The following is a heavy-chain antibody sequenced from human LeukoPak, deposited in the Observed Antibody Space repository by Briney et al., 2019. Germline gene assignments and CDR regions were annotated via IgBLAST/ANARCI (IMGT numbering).Heavy chain of an antibody. J-gene: IGHJ4*02. CDR1: GGSISSGSYY. CDR3: ARGPNNYLFDY. D-gene: IGHD4-11*01. CDR2: IYTSGST. Sequence: SQTLSLTCTVSGGSISSGSYYWSWIRQPAGKGLEWIGRIYTSGSTNYNPSLKSRVTISVDTSKNQFSLKLSSVTAADTAVYYCARGPNNYLFDYWGQGTLVTVSS. V-gene: IGHV4-61*02.